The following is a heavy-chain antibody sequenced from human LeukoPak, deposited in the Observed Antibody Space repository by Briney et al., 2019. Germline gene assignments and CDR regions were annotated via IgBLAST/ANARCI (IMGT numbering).Heavy chain of an antibody. CDR1: GGSISSSSYY. V-gene: IGHV4-39*01. CDR3: ARLRYNWNDVNYYFDY. D-gene: IGHD1-20*01. Sequence: SETLSLTCTVSGGSISSSSYYWGWIRQPPGKGLEWIGSIYYSGSTYYNPSLKSRVTISVDTSKNQFSLKLSSVTAADTAVYYCARLRYNWNDVNYYFDYWGQGTLVTVSS. CDR2: IYYSGST. J-gene: IGHJ4*02.